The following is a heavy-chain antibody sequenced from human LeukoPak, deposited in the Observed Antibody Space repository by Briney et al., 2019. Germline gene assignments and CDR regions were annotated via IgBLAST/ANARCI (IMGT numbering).Heavy chain of an antibody. Sequence: ASVTVSCTPSRYTFTTYYMHWVRQAPGQGLEWVGIINPGGGGTKYAPQFQGRVTMTRDTSTSTVYMELSSLRSEDTAMYYCARGGSGRWNWFDPWGQGTLVTVSS. J-gene: IGHJ5*02. D-gene: IGHD6-19*01. CDR1: RYTFTTYY. CDR2: INPGGGGT. CDR3: ARGGSGRWNWFDP. V-gene: IGHV1-46*01.